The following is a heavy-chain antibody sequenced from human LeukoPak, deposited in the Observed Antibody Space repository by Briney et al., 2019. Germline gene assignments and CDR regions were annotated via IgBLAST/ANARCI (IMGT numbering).Heavy chain of an antibody. CDR1: GGSFSGYY. V-gene: IGHV4-34*01. Sequence: SETLSLTCAVYGGSFSGYYWSWIRQPPGKGLEWIGEINHSGSTNYNPSLKSRVTISVDTSKNQFSLKLSSVTAADTAVYYCARQAVAGFYYYYYMDVWGKGTTVTISS. CDR2: INHSGST. D-gene: IGHD6-19*01. J-gene: IGHJ6*03. CDR3: ARQAVAGFYYYYYMDV.